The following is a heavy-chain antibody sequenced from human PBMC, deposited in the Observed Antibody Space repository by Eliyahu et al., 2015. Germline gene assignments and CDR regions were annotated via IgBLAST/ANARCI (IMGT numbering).Heavy chain of an antibody. Sequence: SYIHWVRQAPGQGPDWMGWINPNTGDTHYARMFEGRVSMTRDTSINTAYMELTSLRSDDTAVYYCARXGLWSNNWFDSWGQGTLVTVSS. CDR1: SY. V-gene: IGHV1-2*02. CDR3: ARXGLWSNNWFDS. J-gene: IGHJ5*01. CDR2: INPNTGDT. D-gene: IGHD3-3*01.